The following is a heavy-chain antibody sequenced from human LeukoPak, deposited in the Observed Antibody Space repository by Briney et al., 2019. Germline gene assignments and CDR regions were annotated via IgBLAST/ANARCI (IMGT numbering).Heavy chain of an antibody. CDR2: INPNSGGT. Sequence: GASVKVSCKASGYTFTGYYMHWVRQAPGQGLEWMGWINPNSGGTNYAQKFQGRVTMTRDTSISTAYMELSRLRSDDTAVYYCARDGEYRDGYNLPLFDYWGQGTLVTVSS. J-gene: IGHJ4*02. V-gene: IGHV1-2*02. CDR1: GYTFTGYY. CDR3: ARDGEYRDGYNLPLFDY. D-gene: IGHD5-24*01.